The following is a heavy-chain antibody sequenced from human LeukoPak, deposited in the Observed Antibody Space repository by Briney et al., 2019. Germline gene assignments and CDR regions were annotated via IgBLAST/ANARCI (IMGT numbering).Heavy chain of an antibody. CDR3: ARGQLWQTGWFDP. CDR1: GFTFSDDS. J-gene: IGHJ5*02. V-gene: IGHV3-21*01. D-gene: IGHD5-18*01. Sequence: GGSLRLACAAAGFTFSDDSMHWVRQAPGEGLEWVSCISSTSSYIYYADSVRGRFTISRDNAKNSLYLQMNSLRAEDTAVYYCARGQLWQTGWFDPWGQGTLVTVSS. CDR2: ISSTSSYI.